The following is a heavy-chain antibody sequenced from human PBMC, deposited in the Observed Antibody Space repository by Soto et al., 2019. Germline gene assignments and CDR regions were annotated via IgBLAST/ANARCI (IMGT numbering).Heavy chain of an antibody. Sequence: PSETLSLTCTVSGGSVSSGSYYRRWIRQPPGKGLEWIGYIYYSGSTNYNPSLKSRVTISVDTSKNQFSLKLSSVTAADTAVYYCARAPPRRCSGGSCYAFDIWGQGTMVT. V-gene: IGHV4-61*01. CDR3: ARAPPRRCSGGSCYAFDI. D-gene: IGHD2-15*01. CDR1: GGSVSSGSYY. CDR2: IYYSGST. J-gene: IGHJ3*02.